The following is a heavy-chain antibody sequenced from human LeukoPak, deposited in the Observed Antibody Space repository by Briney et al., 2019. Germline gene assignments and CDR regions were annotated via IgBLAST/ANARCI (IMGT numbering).Heavy chain of an antibody. Sequence: SETLSLTCTVSGYLISSGYYWGWVRQPPGEGLEWIASISNSGVTYYKSSLKSRLTLSMDTLKNQFSLKLSSVTAADTALYYCARAPGSGWSDWGRGTLVTVSS. CDR1: GYLISSGYY. CDR2: ISNSGVT. V-gene: IGHV4-38-2*02. J-gene: IGHJ4*02. CDR3: ARAPGSGWSD. D-gene: IGHD6-19*01.